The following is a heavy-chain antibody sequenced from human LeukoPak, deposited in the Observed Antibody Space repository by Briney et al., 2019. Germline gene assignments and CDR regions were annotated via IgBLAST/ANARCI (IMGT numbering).Heavy chain of an antibody. CDR1: GFTFSSYS. CDR3: ARDISPPVFYYDSSGYSAY. D-gene: IGHD3-22*01. V-gene: IGHV3-21*01. CDR2: ISRSGSYI. Sequence: GGSLRLSCAASGFTFSSYSMNWVRQAPGKGLEWVSSISRSGSYISYADSVEGRFTISRDNAENSLYLQMNSLRAEDTAVYYCARDISPPVFYYDSSGYSAYWGQGTLVTVSS. J-gene: IGHJ4*02.